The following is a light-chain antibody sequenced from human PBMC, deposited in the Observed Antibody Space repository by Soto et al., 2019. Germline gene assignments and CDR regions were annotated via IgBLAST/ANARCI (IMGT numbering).Light chain of an antibody. J-gene: IGKJ1*01. Sequence: EIVLTQSPATLSLSPGERATLSCRASQSVCYYLAWYQQKPGQAPRILIYGASSRATGIPDRFSGSGSGTDFTLTISRLEPEDVEVYYCQQYGSSPRTFGQGTKVDIK. CDR3: QQYGSSPRT. CDR1: QSVCYY. CDR2: GAS. V-gene: IGKV3-20*01.